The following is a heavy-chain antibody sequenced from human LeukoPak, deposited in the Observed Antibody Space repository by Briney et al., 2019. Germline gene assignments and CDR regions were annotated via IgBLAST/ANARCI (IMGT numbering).Heavy chain of an antibody. D-gene: IGHD6-19*01. CDR2: INHSGST. J-gene: IGHJ3*02. CDR3: ARDGGSGWFDDAFDI. CDR1: GDSINNYY. Sequence: SETLSLTCTVSGDSINNYYWNWIRQPPGKGLEWIGEINHSGSTNYNPSLKSRVTISVDTSKNQFSLKLSSVTAADTAVYYCARDGGSGWFDDAFDIWGQGTMVTVSS. V-gene: IGHV4-34*01.